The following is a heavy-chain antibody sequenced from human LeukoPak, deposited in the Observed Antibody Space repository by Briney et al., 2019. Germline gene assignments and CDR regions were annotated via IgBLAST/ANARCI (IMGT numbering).Heavy chain of an antibody. V-gene: IGHV3-74*01. CDR3: ARGGDTSNWYPGYFDY. Sequence: GGSLRLSCAASGFTFSNYWMHWVRQAPGKGPVWVSRIKSDGSSTRFADSVQGRFTISRDNGKNTVYLQMKSLRAEDTAVYYCARGGDTSNWYPGYFDYWGQGALVTVSS. CDR1: GFTFSNYW. CDR2: IKSDGSST. D-gene: IGHD6-13*01. J-gene: IGHJ4*02.